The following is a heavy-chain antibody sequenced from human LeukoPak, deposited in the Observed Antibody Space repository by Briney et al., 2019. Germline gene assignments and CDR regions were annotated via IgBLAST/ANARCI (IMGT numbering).Heavy chain of an antibody. J-gene: IGHJ4*02. CDR1: GFTFSSYE. V-gene: IGHV3-48*03. CDR2: ISSSGSTI. D-gene: IGHD3-10*01. CDR3: ARDPFGSRFGELFAPHFDY. Sequence: GGSLRLSCAASGFTFSSYEMNWVRQAPGKGLEWVSYISSSGSTIYYADSVKGRFTISRDNATNSLYLQMNSLRAEDTAVYYCARDPFGSRFGELFAPHFDYWGQGTLVTVSS.